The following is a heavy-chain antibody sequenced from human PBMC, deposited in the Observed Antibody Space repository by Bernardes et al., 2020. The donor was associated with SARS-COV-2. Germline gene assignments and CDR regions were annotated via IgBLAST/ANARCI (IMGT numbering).Heavy chain of an antibody. CDR2: ISAYNGNT. V-gene: IGHV1-18*01. D-gene: IGHD3-3*01. CDR3: ARDNNDFWSPNPGWFDP. Sequence: ASVKVSCKASGYTFTSYGISWVRQAPGQGLEWMGWISAYNGNTNYAQKFQGRVTMTRDTSISTAYMELSRLRSDDTAVYYCARDNNDFWSPNPGWFDPWGQGTLVTVSS. CDR1: GYTFTSYG. J-gene: IGHJ5*02.